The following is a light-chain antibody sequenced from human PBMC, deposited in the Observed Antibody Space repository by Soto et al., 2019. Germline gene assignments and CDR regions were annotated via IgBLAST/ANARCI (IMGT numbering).Light chain of an antibody. J-gene: IGKJ5*01. CDR3: QPHNNWPIT. V-gene: IGKV3-15*01. CDR2: GAY. CDR1: QNILSH. Sequence: EIVMTQSPATLSVSRGKRATLSCSASQNILSHLAWYQQKPGQSPRLLIYGAYTRATGITARFSGSGSGTEFTLTISSLQSEDFEIYYCQPHNNWPITVGQGTRLEIK.